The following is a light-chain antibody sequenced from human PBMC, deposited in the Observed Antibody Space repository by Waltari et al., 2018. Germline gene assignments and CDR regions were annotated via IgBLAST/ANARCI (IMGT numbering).Light chain of an antibody. V-gene: IGKV3-11*01. J-gene: IGKJ1*01. CDR2: DAS. CDR3: LQRSSWPWT. CDR1: QSVSSY. Sequence: EIVLIQSPATLSLSPGERATLSCRSSQSVSSYLAWYQQKVGQAPRLLIYDASNRATGIPARFSGSGSGTDFTFTISSLEPEDFAVYYCLQRSSWPWTFGQGTKVEIK.